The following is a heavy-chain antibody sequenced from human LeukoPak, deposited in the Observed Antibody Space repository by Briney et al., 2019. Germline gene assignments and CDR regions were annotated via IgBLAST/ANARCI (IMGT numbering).Heavy chain of an antibody. V-gene: IGHV1-18*01. CDR1: GYTFTSYG. Sequence: ASVKVSCKASGYTFTSYGISWVRQAPGQGLEWMGWISAYNGNTNYAQKLQGRVTMTTDTSTSTAYMELRSLRSDDTAVYYCARDRSSVQWLERDYWGQGTLVTVSS. J-gene: IGHJ4*02. CDR2: ISAYNGNT. D-gene: IGHD6-19*01. CDR3: ARDRSSVQWLERDY.